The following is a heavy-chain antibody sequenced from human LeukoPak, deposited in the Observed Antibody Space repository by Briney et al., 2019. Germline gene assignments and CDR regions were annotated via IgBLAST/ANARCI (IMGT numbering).Heavy chain of an antibody. D-gene: IGHD6-19*01. CDR2: ISSSSSYI. J-gene: IGHJ4*02. V-gene: IGHV3-21*01. CDR1: GLTFSSYS. CDR3: ARMAYSSGWYSSYFDY. Sequence: PGGSLRLFCAASGLTFSSYSMNWVRQASGKGLEWVSSISSSSSYIYYADSVKGRFTISRDNAKNSLYLQMNSLRAEDTAVYYCARMAYSSGWYSSYFDYWGQGTLVTVSS.